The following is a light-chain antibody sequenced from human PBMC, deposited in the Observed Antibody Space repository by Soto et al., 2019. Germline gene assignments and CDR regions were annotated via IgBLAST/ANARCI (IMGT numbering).Light chain of an antibody. J-gene: IGKJ5*01. CDR1: QGISKY. CDR3: QKYDSLPIT. V-gene: IGKV1-33*01. Sequence: DIQMTQSPSSLSASVGDRVTITCQASQGISKYLNWYQHQAGQAPKILIYEESNLETGVPKRFSGSGSGTDFTFTISRLQPEDIATYYCQKYDSLPITCGLGTRLEIK. CDR2: EES.